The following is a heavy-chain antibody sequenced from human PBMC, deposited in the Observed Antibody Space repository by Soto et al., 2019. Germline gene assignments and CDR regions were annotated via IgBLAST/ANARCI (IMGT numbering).Heavy chain of an antibody. CDR3: ARDPELRGYFDY. CDR1: GDSLTSYY. D-gene: IGHD1-26*01. V-gene: IGHV4-59*01. CDR2: FYYSGGT. Sequence: PSDTLSLTCTVSGDSLTSYYWSWIRQPPGKGLEWIGCFYYSGGTNYNPSLKTRVTISIDTSKNQFSLKLSSVAAADTAVYYCARDPELRGYFDYWGQGTLVNVSS. J-gene: IGHJ4*02.